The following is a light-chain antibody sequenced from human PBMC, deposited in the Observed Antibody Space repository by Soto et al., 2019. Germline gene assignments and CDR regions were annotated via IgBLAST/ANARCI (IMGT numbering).Light chain of an antibody. V-gene: IGLV2-23*02. J-gene: IGLJ1*01. Sequence: QSALTHPASVSGSPGQSITISCTGTTSDVGSYDLVSWYQHHPGKAPKLLIYEVSKRPSGVSDRFSGSKSGNTASLTISGLQTEDEADYYCCSFAGSSNLYVFGTETKLPVL. CDR2: EVS. CDR3: CSFAGSSNLYV. CDR1: TSDVGSYDL.